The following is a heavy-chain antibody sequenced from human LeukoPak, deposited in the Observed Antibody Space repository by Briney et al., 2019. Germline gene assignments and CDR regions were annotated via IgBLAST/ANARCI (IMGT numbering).Heavy chain of an antibody. CDR2: MNPNSGNT. J-gene: IGHJ6*02. CDR3: ARQYSSSWYYMNYYYGMDV. CDR1: EYTFTSYD. D-gene: IGHD6-13*01. V-gene: IGHV1-8*01. Sequence: ASVKVSCKASEYTFTSYDINWVRQATGQGLEWMGWMNPNSGNTGYAQKFQGRVTMTRNTSISTAYMELSSLRSEDTAVYYCARQYSSSWYYMNYYYGMDVWGQGTTVTVSS.